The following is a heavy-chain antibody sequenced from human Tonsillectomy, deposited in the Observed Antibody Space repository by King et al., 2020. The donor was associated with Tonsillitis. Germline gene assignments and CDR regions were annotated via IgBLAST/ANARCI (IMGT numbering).Heavy chain of an antibody. Sequence: QLVQSGGGLRKPGGSLRLSCAASGFAFRNAWMNWVRQAPGKGLEWGGGIKRKTDGGTTDYAATVKGRFTISKDDSQKTLYLQMNYLKTEDTGVDYCTTSDECWRGRLGLCVWGQGVTVTVSS. V-gene: IGHV3-15*01. J-gene: IGHJ6*02. CDR2: IKRKTDGGTT. D-gene: IGHD3-3*01. CDR1: GFAFRNAW. CDR3: TTSDECWRGRLGLCV.